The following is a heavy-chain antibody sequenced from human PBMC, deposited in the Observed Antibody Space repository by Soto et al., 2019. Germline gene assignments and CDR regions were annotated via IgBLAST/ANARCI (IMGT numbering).Heavy chain of an antibody. CDR1: GFTFSSYG. Sequence: QVQLVESGGGVVQPGRSLRLSCAASGFTFSSYGMHWVRQAPGKGLEWVAVISYDGSNKYYADSVKGRFTISRDNSKNTLYLQMNSLRAEDTAVYYCAEDRGSSGSVGDYYYGMDVWGQGTTVTVSS. CDR2: ISYDGSNK. V-gene: IGHV3-30*18. D-gene: IGHD6-19*01. J-gene: IGHJ6*02. CDR3: AEDRGSSGSVGDYYYGMDV.